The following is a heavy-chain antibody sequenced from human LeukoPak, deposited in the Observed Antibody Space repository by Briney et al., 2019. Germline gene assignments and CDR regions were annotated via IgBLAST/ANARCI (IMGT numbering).Heavy chain of an antibody. J-gene: IGHJ4*02. CDR1: GGSISSGSYY. D-gene: IGHD3-22*01. CDR2: IYYSGST. Sequence: SETLSLTCTVSGGSISSGSYYWNWIRQHPGKGLEWIGYIYYSGSTYYNPSLKSRVTISVHTSKNQFSLNLSSVTAADTAVYCCARGNYDGSGYWLDYWGQGTLVTVSS. CDR3: ARGNYDGSGYWLDY. V-gene: IGHV4-31*03.